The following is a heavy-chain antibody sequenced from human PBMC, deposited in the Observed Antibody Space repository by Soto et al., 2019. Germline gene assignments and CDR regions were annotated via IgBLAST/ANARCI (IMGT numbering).Heavy chain of an antibody. CDR3: ARVVQGIAAHNWFDP. CDR2: IYYSGST. V-gene: IGHV4-31*03. CDR1: GGSISSGGYY. Sequence: QVQLQESGPGLVKPSQTLSLTCTVSGGSISSGGYYWSWIRQHPGKGLEWIGYIYYSGSTYYNPSLKSRVTISVDTSKNQFSLKLSSVTAADTAVYYCARVVQGIAAHNWFDPWGQGTLVTVSS. D-gene: IGHD6-13*01. J-gene: IGHJ5*02.